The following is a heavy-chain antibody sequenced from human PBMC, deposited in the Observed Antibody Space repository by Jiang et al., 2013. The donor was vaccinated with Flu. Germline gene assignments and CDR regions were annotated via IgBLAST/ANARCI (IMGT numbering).Heavy chain of an antibody. V-gene: IGHV1-69*04. D-gene: IGHD2-2*01. J-gene: IGHJ4*02. CDR3: ARVIKGEYCSSTSCLGDY. Sequence: SYGISWVRQAPGQGLEWMGRIIPILGIANYAQKFQGRVTITADKSTSTAYMELSSLRSEDTAVYYCARVIKGEYCSSTSCLGDYWGQGTLVTVSS. CDR1: SYG. CDR2: IIPILGIA.